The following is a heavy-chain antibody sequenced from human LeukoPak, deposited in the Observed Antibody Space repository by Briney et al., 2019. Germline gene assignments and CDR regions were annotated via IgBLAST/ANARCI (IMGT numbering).Heavy chain of an antibody. CDR3: ARDQGYDFWSGPPDY. J-gene: IGHJ4*02. CDR2: ISSSSSYI. D-gene: IGHD3-3*01. V-gene: IGHV3-21*01. CDR1: GFTVSSNY. Sequence: PGGSLRLSCAASGFTVSSNYMNWVRQAPGKGLEWVSSISSSSSYIYYADSVKGRFTISRDNAKNSLYLQMNSLRAEDTAVYYCARDQGYDFWSGPPDYWGQGTLVTVSS.